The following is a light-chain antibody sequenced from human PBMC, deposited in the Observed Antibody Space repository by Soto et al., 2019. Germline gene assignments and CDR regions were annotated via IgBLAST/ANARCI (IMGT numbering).Light chain of an antibody. Sequence: QSALTQPASVSGSPGQSITISCTGTGSDVGGYKYVSWYQQLPGKAPKLMIYDVRYRPSGVSDRFSGSKSGNTASLIISGLQAEDEADYYCSSYASSSPFVFGTGTKVTVL. CDR3: SSYASSSPFV. J-gene: IGLJ1*01. CDR1: GSDVGGYKY. V-gene: IGLV2-14*01. CDR2: DVR.